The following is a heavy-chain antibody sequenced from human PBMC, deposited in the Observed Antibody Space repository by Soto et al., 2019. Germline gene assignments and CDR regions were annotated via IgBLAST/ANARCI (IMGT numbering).Heavy chain of an antibody. D-gene: IGHD2-15*01. CDR1: GDSVSSNSAA. Sequence: SQTLSLTCAISGDSVSSNSAAWNWIRQSPSRGLEWLGRTYYRSKWYNDYAVSVKSRITINPDTSKNQFSLQLNSVTPEDTAVYYCARDRYCSGGSCYFPGSYFDYWGQGTLVTVSS. V-gene: IGHV6-1*01. J-gene: IGHJ4*02. CDR3: ARDRYCSGGSCYFPGSYFDY. CDR2: TYYRSKWYN.